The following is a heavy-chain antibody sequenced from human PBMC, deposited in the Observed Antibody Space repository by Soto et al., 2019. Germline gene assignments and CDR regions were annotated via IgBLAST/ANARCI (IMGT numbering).Heavy chain of an antibody. CDR3: ARESGALTVTRYNWFDP. J-gene: IGHJ5*02. D-gene: IGHD4-4*01. V-gene: IGHV3-33*01. CDR2: IWYDGSNK. Sequence: QVQLVESGGGVVQPGRSLRLSCAASGFTFSSYGMHWVRQAPGKGLDWVAVIWYDGSNKYYADSVKGRFTISRDNSKNTLYLQMNSLRAEDTDVYYCARESGALTVTRYNWFDPWGQGTLVTVSS. CDR1: GFTFSSYG.